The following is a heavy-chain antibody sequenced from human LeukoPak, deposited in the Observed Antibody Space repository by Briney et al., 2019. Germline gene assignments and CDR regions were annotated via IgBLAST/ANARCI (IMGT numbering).Heavy chain of an antibody. V-gene: IGHV5-51*01. J-gene: IGHJ6*03. CDR3: ARVGTYCSGGSCSFDYYYYYMDV. CDR1: GDDLVTYW. CDR2: IYPADSDT. Sequence: GESLKISGKSSGDDLVTYWIAWVRQMPGKGLEWMGIIYPADSDTRYSPSFQGQVTISADKSISTAYLQWSSLKASDTAMYYCARVGTYCSGGSCSFDYYYYYMDVWGKGTTVTVSS. D-gene: IGHD2-15*01.